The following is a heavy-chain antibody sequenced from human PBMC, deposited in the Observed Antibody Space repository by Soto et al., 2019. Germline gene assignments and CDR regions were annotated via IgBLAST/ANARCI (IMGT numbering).Heavy chain of an antibody. CDR2: INPSGGST. J-gene: IGHJ3*02. D-gene: IGHD3-22*01. Sequence: ASAKVSCRASGCTFTSYYMHWVRQAPGQGLEWMGIINPSGGSTSYAQKFQGRVTMTRDTSTSTVYMELSSLRSEDTAVYYCARVGNLAMIVPGADAFDIWGQGTMVSVSS. CDR3: ARVGNLAMIVPGADAFDI. CDR1: GCTFTSYY. V-gene: IGHV1-46*01.